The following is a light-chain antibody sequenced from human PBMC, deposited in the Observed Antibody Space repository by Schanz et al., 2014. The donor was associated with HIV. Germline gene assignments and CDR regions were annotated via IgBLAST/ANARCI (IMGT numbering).Light chain of an antibody. CDR1: QTITDS. J-gene: IGKJ2*01. V-gene: IGKV1-5*03. CDR2: KAS. Sequence: DIQMTQSPPTLSASIGDRVTITCRASQTITDSLAWYQQKPGKAPKLLIYKASNLESGVPSRFIGRGSGTEFPLTITRLQPDDFAIYFCLHYNDFASTFGQGTKLEIK. CDR3: LHYNDFAST.